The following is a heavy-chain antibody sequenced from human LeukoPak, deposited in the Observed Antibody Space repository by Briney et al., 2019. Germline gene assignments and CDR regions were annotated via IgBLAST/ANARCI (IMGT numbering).Heavy chain of an antibody. CDR2: ISGRGVSGDT. V-gene: IGHV3-23*01. Sequence: GGSLRLSCAASGFTFSNYVMSWVRQAPGKGLEWVSTISGRGVSGDTNYADSVKGRFTISRDNSKNTLFLQMPSLRAEDTAVYYCAKGVGYDYCDPPGHLDYWGQGTLVTVSS. D-gene: IGHD5-12*01. CDR3: AKGVGYDYCDPPGHLDY. J-gene: IGHJ4*02. CDR1: GFTFSNYV.